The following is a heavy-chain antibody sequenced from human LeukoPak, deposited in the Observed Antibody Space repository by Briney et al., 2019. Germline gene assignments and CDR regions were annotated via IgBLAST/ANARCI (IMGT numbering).Heavy chain of an antibody. V-gene: IGHV1-69*05. J-gene: IGHJ3*02. CDR2: VIPIFGTA. CDR1: VCTFTIYD. Sequence: GPSVKLSFKFSVCTFTIYDIICVRHSPGQALEWMGGVIPIFGTAKYAQEFQGRVTITTDECTSTAYMELSSLRTEDTAVDYCASSFIAALLPPFYIWGQGTMVTVSS. D-gene: IGHD6-6*01. CDR3: ASSFIAALLPPFYI.